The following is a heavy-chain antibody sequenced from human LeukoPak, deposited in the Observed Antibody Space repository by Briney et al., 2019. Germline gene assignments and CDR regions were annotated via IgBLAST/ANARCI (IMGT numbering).Heavy chain of an antibody. CDR3: AREGLYSGYDSISDY. J-gene: IGHJ4*02. CDR2: IKQDGSEK. CDR1: GFTFSSYW. V-gene: IGHV3-7*01. D-gene: IGHD5-12*01. Sequence: AGGSLRLSCAASGFTFSSYWMSWVRQAPGKGLEWVANIKQDGSEKYHVDSVKGRFTISRDNAKNSLYLQMNSLRAEDTAVYYCAREGLYSGYDSISDYWGQGTLVTVSS.